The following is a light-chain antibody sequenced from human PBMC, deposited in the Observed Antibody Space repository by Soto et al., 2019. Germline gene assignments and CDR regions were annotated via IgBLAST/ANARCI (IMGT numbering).Light chain of an antibody. CDR3: CSYAGSSTPWV. Sequence: QSALTQPASVSGSPGQSITNSCTGTSSDVGSYNLVSWYQQHPGKAPKLMIYEVSKRPSGVSNRFSGSKSGNTASLTISGLQAEDEADYYCCSYAGSSTPWVFGGGTKLTVL. V-gene: IGLV2-23*02. J-gene: IGLJ3*02. CDR1: SSDVGSYNL. CDR2: EVS.